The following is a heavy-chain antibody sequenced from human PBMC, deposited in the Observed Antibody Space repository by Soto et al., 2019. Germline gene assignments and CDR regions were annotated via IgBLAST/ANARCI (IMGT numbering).Heavy chain of an antibody. J-gene: IGHJ4*02. CDR3: ARGPDDSDVPRWDH. D-gene: IGHD4-17*01. V-gene: IGHV1-46*02. CDR1: GYNFNQYY. CDR2: INLRGGTT. Sequence: QVQLVQSGPEVRKPGASVRLSCATSGYNFNQYYIHWVRQAPGQGLGWMGIINLRGGTTEYAHKFRGRVTGTGDTSTRTAYMELSSLRSEDTAVYFCARGPDDSDVPRWDHWGQGTLITVSS.